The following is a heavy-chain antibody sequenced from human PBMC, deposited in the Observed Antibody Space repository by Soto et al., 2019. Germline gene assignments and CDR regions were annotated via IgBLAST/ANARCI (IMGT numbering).Heavy chain of an antibody. V-gene: IGHV5-51*01. D-gene: IGHD5-18*01. J-gene: IGHJ4*02. Sequence: GESLKISCKGSGYSFTSYWIGWVRQMPGEGLEWMGIIYPGDSDTRYSPSFQGQVTTSADKSISTAYLQWSSLKASDTAMYYCARQPIVDTAMVTDYWGQGTLVTVSS. CDR3: ARQPIVDTAMVTDY. CDR2: IYPGDSDT. CDR1: GYSFTSYW.